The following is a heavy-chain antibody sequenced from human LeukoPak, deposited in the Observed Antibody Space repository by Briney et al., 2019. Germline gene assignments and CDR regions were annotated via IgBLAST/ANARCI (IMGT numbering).Heavy chain of an antibody. D-gene: IGHD3-16*01. V-gene: IGHV1-18*01. CDR1: GYTFTSYG. CDR2: ISAYNGNT. Sequence: ASVKVSCKASGYTFTSYGISWVRQAPGQGLEWMGWISAYNGNTNYAQKLQGRVTMTTDTSTSTAYMELRSLRSDDTAVYYCARVKGYTSLRFGGTTENWFDPWGQGTLVTVSS. CDR3: ARVKGYTSLRFGGTTENWFDP. J-gene: IGHJ5*02.